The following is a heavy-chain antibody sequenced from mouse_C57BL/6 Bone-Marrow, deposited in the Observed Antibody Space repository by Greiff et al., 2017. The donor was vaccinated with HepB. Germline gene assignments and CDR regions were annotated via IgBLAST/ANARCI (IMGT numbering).Heavy chain of an antibody. CDR1: GFNIKDDY. CDR3: TTWDGKAWFAY. Sequence: VQLQQSGAELVRPGASVKLSCTASGFNIKDDYMHWVKQRPEQGLEWIGWIDPANGDTEYASKFQGKATITVDTSSNTAYLQLSSLTSEDTAVYYCTTWDGKAWFAYWGQGTLVTVSA. J-gene: IGHJ3*01. D-gene: IGHD2-1*01. CDR2: IDPANGDT. V-gene: IGHV14-4*01.